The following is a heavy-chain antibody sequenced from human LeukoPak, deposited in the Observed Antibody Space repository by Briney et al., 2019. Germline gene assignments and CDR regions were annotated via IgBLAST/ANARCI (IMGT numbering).Heavy chain of an antibody. CDR3: ARAAYDNSGYLTL. CDR2: IWYDGTNK. V-gene: IGHV3-33*01. Sequence: GGSLRLSCVASGFTFSSYGMHWVRQAPGKGLEWVAVIWYDGTNKYYADSVKGRFTISRDSSKNTLYLQMNSLRAEDTAVYYCARAAYDNSGYLTLWGQGTLVSVSS. J-gene: IGHJ4*02. D-gene: IGHD3-22*01. CDR1: GFTFSSYG.